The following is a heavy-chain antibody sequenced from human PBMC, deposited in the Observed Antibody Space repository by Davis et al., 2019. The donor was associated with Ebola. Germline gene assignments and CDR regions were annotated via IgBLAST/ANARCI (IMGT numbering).Heavy chain of an antibody. CDR3: AREIFGVATNWFDP. J-gene: IGHJ5*02. D-gene: IGHD3-3*01. CDR1: GGSISSSSYY. V-gene: IGHV4-39*02. CDR2: IYHSGST. Sequence: SETLSLTCTVSGGSISSSSYYWGWIRQPPGKGLEWIGSIYHSGSTYYNPSLKSRVTISADTSKNQFSLKLSSVTAADTAVYYCAREIFGVATNWFDPWGQGTLVTVSS.